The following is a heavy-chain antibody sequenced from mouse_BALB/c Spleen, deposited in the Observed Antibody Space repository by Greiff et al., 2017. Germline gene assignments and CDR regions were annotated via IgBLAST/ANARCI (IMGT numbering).Heavy chain of an antibody. J-gene: IGHJ4*01. V-gene: IGHV1-87*01. CDR1: GYTFTSYW. Sequence: QVQLQQSGAELARPGASVKLSCKASGYTFTSYWMQWVKQRPGQGLEWIGAIYPGDGDTRYTQKFKGKATLTADKSSSTAYMQLSSLASEDSAVYYCTRGHYGNYGYAMDYWGQGTSVTVSS. CDR2: IYPGDGDT. D-gene: IGHD2-1*01. CDR3: TRGHYGNYGYAMDY.